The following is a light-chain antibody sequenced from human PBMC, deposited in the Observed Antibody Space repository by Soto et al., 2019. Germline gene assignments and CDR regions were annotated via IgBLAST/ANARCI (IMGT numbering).Light chain of an antibody. CDR2: GAS. V-gene: IGKV3-15*01. CDR1: QSVSSN. CDR3: QQYNNWPLT. Sequence: EIVMTQSPATLSVSPGESATLSCRASQSVSSNLAWYQQKPGQAPSLLIYGASTRATGIPARFSGSGSGTEFTLTISSLQSEDFAVYYCQQYNNWPLTFGQGTKVEIK. J-gene: IGKJ1*01.